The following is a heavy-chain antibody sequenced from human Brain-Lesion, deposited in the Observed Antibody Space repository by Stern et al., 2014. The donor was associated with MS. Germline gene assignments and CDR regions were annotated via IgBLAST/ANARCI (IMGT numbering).Heavy chain of an antibody. J-gene: IGHJ4*02. CDR2: SDHSGST. D-gene: IGHD6-13*01. CDR1: GGSISSSNW. V-gene: IGHV4-4*02. Sequence: VQLVESGPGLVKPSGTLSLTCAVSGGSISSSNWWSWVRQSLGKGLEWIGESDHSGSTIYNPSLKSRVTASVDKSKNRFSLNLRSVTAADTAVYFCARFPASRPHVFDSWGQGTLVTVSS. CDR3: ARFPASRPHVFDS.